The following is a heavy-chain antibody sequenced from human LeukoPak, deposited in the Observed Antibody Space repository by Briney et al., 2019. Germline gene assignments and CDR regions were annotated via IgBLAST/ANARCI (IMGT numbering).Heavy chain of an antibody. Sequence: TGGSLRLSCAASGFTFSSYAMSWVRQAPGKGLEWVSAISGSGGSTYYADSVKGRFTISRDNSKNTLYLQMNSLRAEDTAVYYCAKMYEYSSGWYYFDYWGQGTLVTVSS. CDR2: ISGSGGST. CDR1: GFTFSSYA. CDR3: AKMYEYSSGWYYFDY. J-gene: IGHJ4*02. V-gene: IGHV3-23*01. D-gene: IGHD6-19*01.